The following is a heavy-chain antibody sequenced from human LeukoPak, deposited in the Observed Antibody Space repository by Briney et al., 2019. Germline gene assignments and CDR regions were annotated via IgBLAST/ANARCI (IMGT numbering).Heavy chain of an antibody. D-gene: IGHD4-17*01. V-gene: IGHV3-23*01. CDR3: AKDTNHYGDYCFDY. Sequence: GGSLRLSCAASGFTFSSYAMSWVRQALGKGLEWVSAISGSGGSTYYADSVKGRFTISRDNSKNTLYLQMNSLRAEDTAVYYCAKDTNHYGDYCFDYWGQGTLVTVSS. CDR1: GFTFSSYA. CDR2: ISGSGGST. J-gene: IGHJ4*02.